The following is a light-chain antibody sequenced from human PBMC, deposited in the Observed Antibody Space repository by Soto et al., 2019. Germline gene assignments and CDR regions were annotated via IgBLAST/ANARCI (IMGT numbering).Light chain of an antibody. CDR1: QSVSGY. V-gene: IGKV3-11*01. CDR3: QQRSNWPIT. CDR2: DAS. J-gene: IGKJ5*01. Sequence: EIVLTQSPATLSLSPGEGATLSCRASQSVSGYLAWYQQKPGQAPRLLIHDASNRATGIPARFSGSGSGTDFTLTISSLEPEDFAVYYCQQRSNWPITFGQGTRLENK.